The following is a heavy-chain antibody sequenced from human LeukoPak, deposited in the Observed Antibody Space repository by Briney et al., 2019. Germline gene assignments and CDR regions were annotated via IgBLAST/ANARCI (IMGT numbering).Heavy chain of an antibody. CDR3: ARGDYDFWSGYHY. J-gene: IGHJ4*02. CDR2: ISSNGGST. CDR1: GFTFSSYA. V-gene: IGHV3-64*01. D-gene: IGHD3-3*01. Sequence: GGSLRLSCAASGFTFSSYAMHWVRQAPGKGLEYVSAISSNGGSTYYANSVKGRFTISRDNSKNTLYLQMGSLRAEDMAVYYCARGDYDFWSGYHYWGQGTLVTVSS.